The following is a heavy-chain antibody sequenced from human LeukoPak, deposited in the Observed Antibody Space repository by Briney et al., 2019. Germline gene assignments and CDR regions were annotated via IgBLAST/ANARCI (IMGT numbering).Heavy chain of an antibody. CDR2: ISGSGHST. Sequence: GGSLRLSCAASGFTFSNYGMSWVRRAPEKGLEWVSTISGSGHSTYYADSVKGRFTISRDNSKNTLYLQMNSLRAEDTAVYYCAKHIMTGTWSFDSWGQGTLVTVSS. J-gene: IGHJ4*02. D-gene: IGHD3-9*01. CDR3: AKHIMTGTWSFDS. V-gene: IGHV3-23*01. CDR1: GFTFSNYG.